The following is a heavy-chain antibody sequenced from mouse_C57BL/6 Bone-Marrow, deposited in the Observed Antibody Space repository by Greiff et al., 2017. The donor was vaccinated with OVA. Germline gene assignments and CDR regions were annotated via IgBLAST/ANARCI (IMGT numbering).Heavy chain of an antibody. Sequence: EVKVEESGGGLVKPGGSLKLSCAASGFTFSDYGMHWVRQAPEKGLEWVAYISSGSSTIYYADTVKGRFTISRDNAKNTLFLQMTSLRSEDTAMYYCARPNYGSHFAYWGQGTLVTVSA. V-gene: IGHV5-17*01. CDR3: ARPNYGSHFAY. CDR2: ISSGSSTI. D-gene: IGHD1-1*01. CDR1: GFTFSDYG. J-gene: IGHJ3*01.